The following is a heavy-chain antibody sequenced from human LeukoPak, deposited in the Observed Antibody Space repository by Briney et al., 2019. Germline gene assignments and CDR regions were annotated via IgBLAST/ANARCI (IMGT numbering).Heavy chain of an antibody. Sequence: GGALRLSCAASGFTFSSYEMNWVRQAPAKALEGVSYISSSGSAIYYAVSVKGRFTISRDNAKNSLYLQMNSLRDEDTAVYYCAREAWAFDYWGQGTLVTVSS. J-gene: IGHJ4*02. CDR2: ISSSGSAI. D-gene: IGHD1-26*01. V-gene: IGHV3-48*03. CDR3: AREAWAFDY. CDR1: GFTFSSYE.